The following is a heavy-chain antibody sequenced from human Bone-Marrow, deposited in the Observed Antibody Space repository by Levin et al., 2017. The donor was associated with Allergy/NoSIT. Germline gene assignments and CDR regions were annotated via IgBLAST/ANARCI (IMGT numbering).Heavy chain of an antibody. CDR3: ARDPFAYNFGSGSYLDY. Sequence: GESLKISCAASGFAFSNYWMHWVRQAPGKGLVWVSRINRGGSSTTYADSVKGRFTISRDNAKNTLYLQMNSLRTDDTAVYYCARDPFAYNFGSGSYLDYWGQGTLVSVSS. V-gene: IGHV3-74*01. CDR1: GFAFSNYW. D-gene: IGHD3-10*01. J-gene: IGHJ4*02. CDR2: INRGGSST.